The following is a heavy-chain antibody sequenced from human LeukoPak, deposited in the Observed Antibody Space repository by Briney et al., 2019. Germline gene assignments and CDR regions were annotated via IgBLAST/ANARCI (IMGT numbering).Heavy chain of an antibody. CDR1: GYTFTGYY. J-gene: IGHJ5*02. D-gene: IGHD6-13*01. V-gene: IGHV1-2*02. CDR3: ARESSSWYDNWFDP. CDR2: INPNSDGT. Sequence: EASVKVSCKASGYTFTGYYMHWVRQAPGQGLEWMGWINPNSDGTNYAQKFQGRVTMPRDTSISTAYMELRSVRSDDTAVYYCARESSSWYDNWFDPWGQGTLVTVSS.